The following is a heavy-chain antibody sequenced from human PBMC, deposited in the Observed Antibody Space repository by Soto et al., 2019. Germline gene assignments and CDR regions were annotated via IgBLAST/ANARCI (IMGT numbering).Heavy chain of an antibody. V-gene: IGHV3-23*01. CDR2: ISGSGGST. CDR3: AKVKTVVTPFRTFDY. Sequence: GGSLRLSCAASGFTFSSYAMSWVRQAPGKGLEWVSAISGSGGSTYYADSVKGRFTISRDNSKNTLYLQMNSLRAEDTAVYYRAKVKTVVTPFRTFDYWGQGTLVTVSS. D-gene: IGHD2-15*01. CDR1: GFTFSSYA. J-gene: IGHJ4*02.